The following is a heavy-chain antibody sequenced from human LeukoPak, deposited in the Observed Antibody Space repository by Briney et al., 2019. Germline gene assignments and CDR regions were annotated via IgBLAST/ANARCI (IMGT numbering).Heavy chain of an antibody. D-gene: IGHD3-22*01. V-gene: IGHV3-23*01. CDR2: ISGSGGST. J-gene: IGHJ4*02. CDR1: GFTFSSYA. Sequence: GGSLRLSCAASGFTFSSYAMSWVRQAPGKGLEWVSAISGSGGSTYYADSVKGRFTISRDNSKSTLYLQMNSLRAEDTAVYYCAKDPAWYYYDSSGYYSLQYFDYWGQGTLVIVSS. CDR3: AKDPAWYYYDSSGYYSLQYFDY.